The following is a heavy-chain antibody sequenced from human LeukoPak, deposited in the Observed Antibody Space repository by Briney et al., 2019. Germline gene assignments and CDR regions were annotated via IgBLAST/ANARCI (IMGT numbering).Heavy chain of an antibody. V-gene: IGHV3-33*01. CDR3: ARFRGVRGPYYYYGMDV. CDR1: GFTFSSYG. J-gene: IGHJ6*02. CDR2: IWYDGSNK. Sequence: GGSLRLSCAASGFTFSSYGMHWVRQAPGKGLEWVAVIWYDGSNKYYADSVKGRFTISRDNSKNTLYLQMNSLRAEDTAVYYCARFRGVRGPYYYYGMDVWGQGTAVTVSS. D-gene: IGHD3-10*01.